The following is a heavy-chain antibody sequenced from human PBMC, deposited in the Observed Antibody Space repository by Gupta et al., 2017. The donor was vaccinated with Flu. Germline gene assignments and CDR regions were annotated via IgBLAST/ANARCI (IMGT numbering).Heavy chain of an antibody. V-gene: IGHV3-74*01. D-gene: IGHD3-22*01. CDR3: ARGLTYYYDSSGYYLFDY. CDR2: INSDGSST. CDR1: GFTFSSYW. J-gene: IGHJ4*02. Sequence: EVQLVESGGGLVQPGGSLRLSCAASGFTFSSYWMHWVRQAPGKGLVWVSRINSDGSSTSYADSVKGRFTISRDNAKNTLYLQMNSLRAEDTAVYYCARGLTYYYDSSGYYLFDYWGQGTLVTVSS.